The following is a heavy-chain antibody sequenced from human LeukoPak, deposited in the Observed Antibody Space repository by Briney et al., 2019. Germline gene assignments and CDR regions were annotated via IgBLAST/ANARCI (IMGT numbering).Heavy chain of an antibody. J-gene: IGHJ4*02. CDR1: GFTFSSYE. CDR3: AREIRGFFDY. Sequence: GGSLRLSCAASGFTFSSYEMNWVRQAPGKGLEWVSYISSSGSTIYYADSVKGRFTIPRDNAKNSLYLQMNSLRAEDTAVYYCAREIRGFFDYWGQGTLVTVSS. D-gene: IGHD3-10*01. CDR2: ISSSGSTI. V-gene: IGHV3-48*03.